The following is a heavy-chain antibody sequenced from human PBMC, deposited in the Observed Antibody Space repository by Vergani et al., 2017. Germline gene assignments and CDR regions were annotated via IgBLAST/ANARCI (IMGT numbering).Heavy chain of an antibody. CDR2: IKRDGTET. CDR1: GFTFGDYY. Sequence: EVHLEESGGGLVQPGGSLRLSCAASGFTFGDYYMAWIRLAPGKGLDWVASIKRDGTETLYVDSVKGRFTISRDNAKNSLYLQMNSLRAEDTALYYCAKDGGSGWTYYMDVWGKGTTVTVSS. CDR3: AKDGGSGWTYYMDV. D-gene: IGHD6-19*01. V-gene: IGHV3-7*03. J-gene: IGHJ6*03.